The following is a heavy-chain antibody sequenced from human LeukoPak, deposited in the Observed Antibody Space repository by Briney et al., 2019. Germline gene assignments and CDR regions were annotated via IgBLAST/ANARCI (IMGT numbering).Heavy chain of an antibody. V-gene: IGHV1-18*01. CDR1: GYTFTNYA. D-gene: IGHD3-3*01. CDR3: ARDQGVTIFGVVIKSAFDI. Sequence: ASVKVSCKASGYTFTNYAISWVRQAPGQGLEWMGWISAYNGNTNYAQKLQGRVTMTTDTSTSTAYMELRSLRSDDTAVYYCARDQGVTIFGVVIKSAFDIWGQGTMVTVSS. CDR2: ISAYNGNT. J-gene: IGHJ3*02.